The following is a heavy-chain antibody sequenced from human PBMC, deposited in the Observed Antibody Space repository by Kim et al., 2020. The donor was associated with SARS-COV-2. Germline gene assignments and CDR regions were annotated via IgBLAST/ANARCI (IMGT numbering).Heavy chain of an antibody. CDR3: ARGEEGPQAGYWWFDP. D-gene: IGHD3-9*01. J-gene: IGHJ5*02. CDR2: ISSSSSYI. Sequence: GGSLRLSCAASGFTFSSYSMNWVRQAPGKGLEWVSSISSSSSYIYYADSVKGRFTISRDNAKNSLYLQMNSLRAEDTAVYYCARGEEGPQAGYWWFDPWGQGTLVTVSS. V-gene: IGHV3-21*01. CDR1: GFTFSSYS.